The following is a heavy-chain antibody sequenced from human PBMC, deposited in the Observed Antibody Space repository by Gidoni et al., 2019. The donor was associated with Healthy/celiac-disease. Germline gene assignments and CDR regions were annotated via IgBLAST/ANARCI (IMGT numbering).Heavy chain of an antibody. Sequence: EVQLVESGGDMVHTGGSLRLSCADSGFTFSSHWMSCVRQAPGKGLEWWANIKQDGSDKYYVDSVKGRFTSSRDNANNSLYRQMNSLISEDTAVYYCARECRQGWFDPWGQGTLVTVSS. CDR1: GFTFSSHW. V-gene: IGHV3-7*04. CDR3: ARECRQGWFDP. D-gene: IGHD6-6*01. CDR2: IKQDGSDK. J-gene: IGHJ5*02.